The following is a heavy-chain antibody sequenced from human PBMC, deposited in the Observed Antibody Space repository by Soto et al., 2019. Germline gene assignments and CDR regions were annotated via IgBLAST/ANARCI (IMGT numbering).Heavy chain of an antibody. CDR3: ASRDYYGSGSYYYYYYMDV. J-gene: IGHJ6*03. Sequence: PSETLSLTCTVSGGSISSSSYYWGWIRQPPGKGLEWIGSIYYSGSTYYNPSLKSRVTISVDTSKNQFSLKLSSVTAADTAVYYCASRDYYGSGSYYYYYYMDVWGKGTTVTVSS. D-gene: IGHD3-10*01. V-gene: IGHV4-39*01. CDR1: GGSISSSSYY. CDR2: IYYSGST.